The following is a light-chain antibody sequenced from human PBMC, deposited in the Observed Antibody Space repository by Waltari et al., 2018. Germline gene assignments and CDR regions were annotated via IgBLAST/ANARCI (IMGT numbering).Light chain of an antibody. V-gene: IGLV2-14*03. CDR2: DVA. CDR3: SSYTTRSILL. CDR1: RSDVGGYNY. Sequence: QSALTQPVSVSGSPGQSITISCTGTRSDVGGYNYVAWYQQHPNKAPKVIIYDVANRPFGVSNRCSGSKSGSTASLTISGLQTEDEAYYYCSSYTTRSILLFGGGTKVTVL. J-gene: IGLJ2*01.